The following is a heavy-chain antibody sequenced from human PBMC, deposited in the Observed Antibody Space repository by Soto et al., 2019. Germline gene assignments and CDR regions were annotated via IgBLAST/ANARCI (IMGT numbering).Heavy chain of an antibody. Sequence: SETLSLTCTVSGGAINSTVYYWGWIRQPPGKGLEWIGSSNYGGPTYYSPSLQSRVTISLDTAKNHFSLNLRPVTAADTAVYYCASGYCSGGSCWEFDPWGQGTQVTVSS. CDR1: GGAINSTVYY. CDR2: SNYGGPT. J-gene: IGHJ5*02. D-gene: IGHD2-15*01. V-gene: IGHV4-39*01. CDR3: ASGYCSGGSCWEFDP.